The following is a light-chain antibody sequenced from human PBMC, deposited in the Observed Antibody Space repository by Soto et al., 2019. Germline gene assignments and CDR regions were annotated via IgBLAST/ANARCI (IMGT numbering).Light chain of an antibody. CDR1: SSNIGSNT. CDR3: AAWDDSLNGFYV. CDR2: SNS. V-gene: IGLV1-44*01. J-gene: IGLJ1*01. Sequence: QSVLTQPPSASGTPGQRVTISCSGSSSNIGSNTVNWYQQLPGTAPKLLIYSNSQRPSGVPDRFSGSKSGTSASLAISGLQSEDEADYYCAAWDDSLNGFYVFGTGTQLTVL.